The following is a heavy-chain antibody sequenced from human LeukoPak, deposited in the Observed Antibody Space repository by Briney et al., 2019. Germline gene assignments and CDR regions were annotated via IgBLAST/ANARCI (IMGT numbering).Heavy chain of an antibody. CDR1: GYSFTSYW. CDR3: ARRPRLGCSGGSCPYYFDY. D-gene: IGHD2-15*01. Sequence: GESLRISCKGSGYSFTSYWIGWVRQMPGKGLEWMGIIYPGDSDTRYSPSFQGQVAISADKSISTAYLQWSSLKASDTAMYYCARRPRLGCSGGSCPYYFDYWGQGTLVTVSS. CDR2: IYPGDSDT. J-gene: IGHJ4*02. V-gene: IGHV5-51*01.